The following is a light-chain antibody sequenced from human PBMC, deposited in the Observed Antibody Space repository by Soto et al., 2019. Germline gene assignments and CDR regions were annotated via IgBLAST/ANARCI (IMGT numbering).Light chain of an antibody. V-gene: IGKV3-11*01. J-gene: IGKJ4*01. CDR3: QQRSTWPLT. Sequence: EIVLTQSPATLSLSPGERATLSCRASQSVSRFLGWYQQKPGQAPRLLIYDVSNRATGVPARFSGSGSGTDFTLTISSLEPEDFAVYYCQQRSTWPLTFGGGTKVEIK. CDR1: QSVSRF. CDR2: DVS.